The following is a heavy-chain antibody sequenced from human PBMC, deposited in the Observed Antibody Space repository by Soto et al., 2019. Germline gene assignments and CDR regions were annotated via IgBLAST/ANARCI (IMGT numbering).Heavy chain of an antibody. CDR1: GYTFTGYY. CDR3: ARAIGTHPYGFDY. CDR2: INPNSGGT. J-gene: IGHJ4*02. Sequence: QVQLVQSGAEVKKPGASVKVSCQASGYTFTGYYMHWVRQAPGQGLEWMGWINPNSGGTNYAQKFQGWVTMTRDTSISTAYMELSRLRSDDTAVYYCARAIGTHPYGFDYWGQGTLVTVSS. D-gene: IGHD2-8*01. V-gene: IGHV1-2*04.